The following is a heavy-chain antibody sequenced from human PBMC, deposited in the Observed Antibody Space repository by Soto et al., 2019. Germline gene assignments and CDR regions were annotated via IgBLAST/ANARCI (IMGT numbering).Heavy chain of an antibody. CDR3: ARGGLERFLEWLLPLAI. D-gene: IGHD3-3*01. V-gene: IGHV1-18*01. CDR1: GYTFTSYG. J-gene: IGHJ3*02. CDR2: ISDYNGNT. Sequence: QVQLVQSGDEVKKPGASLKVSCKASGYTFTSYGISWVRQAPGQGLEWMGWISDYNGNTNYAQQLQGRVTLSPDTYTRTAYMELRRLRSDDTAVYYCARGGLERFLEWLLPLAIWGQGTMVTGSS.